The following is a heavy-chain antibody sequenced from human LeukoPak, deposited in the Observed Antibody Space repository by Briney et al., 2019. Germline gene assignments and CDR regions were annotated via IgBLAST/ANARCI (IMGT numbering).Heavy chain of an antibody. CDR2: IYSGGST. CDR3: AREGSKGYFDY. V-gene: IGHV3-66*01. CDR1: GFTVSSNY. J-gene: IGHJ4*02. Sequence: GGSLRLSCAASGFTVSSNYMSWVRQAPGQGLEWVSVIYSGGSTYYADSVKGRFTISRDNSKNTLYLQMNSLRAEDTAVYYCAREGSKGYFDYWGQGTLVTVSS.